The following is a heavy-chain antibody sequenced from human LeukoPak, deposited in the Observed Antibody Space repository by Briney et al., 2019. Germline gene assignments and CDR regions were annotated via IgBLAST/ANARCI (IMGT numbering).Heavy chain of an antibody. CDR2: ISSSGSYI. V-gene: IGHV3-21*01. Sequence: GGSLRLSCAASGFTFSYYSMKWARHAPGKGLEWVLFISSSGSYIYYADSVKGRFTISRDNAKNSLYLQMNSLRAEDTAVDYCARGGGNGCYDYDDYWGQGTLVTVSS. CDR1: GFTFSYYS. J-gene: IGHJ4*02. D-gene: IGHD5-12*01. CDR3: ARGGGNGCYDYDDY.